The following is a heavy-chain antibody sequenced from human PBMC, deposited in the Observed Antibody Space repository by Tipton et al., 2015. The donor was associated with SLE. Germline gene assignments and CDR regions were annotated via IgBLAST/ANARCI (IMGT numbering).Heavy chain of an antibody. J-gene: IGHJ3*02. CDR2: IYYSGST. CDR3: ARHLQLRPVSAFDI. D-gene: IGHD1-7*01. Sequence: GLVKPSETLSLTCTVSGGSISSYYWSWIRQPPGKGLEWIGYIYYSGSTNYNPSLKSRVTISVDTSKNQFSLKLSSVTAADTAVYYCARHLQLRPVSAFDIWGQGTMVTVSS. V-gene: IGHV4-59*08. CDR1: GGSISSYY.